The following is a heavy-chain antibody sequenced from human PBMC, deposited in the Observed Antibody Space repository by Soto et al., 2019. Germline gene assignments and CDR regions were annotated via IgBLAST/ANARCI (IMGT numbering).Heavy chain of an antibody. CDR3: ARDPLYSSSSFLDV. J-gene: IGHJ6*02. CDR1: GFTFSIYA. Sequence: PGGSLRLSCAASGFTFSIYAMQWVRQAPGKGLEWVAVISYDGSNKYYADSVKGRFTISRDNSKNTLYLQMNSLRAEDTAVYYCARDPLYSSSSFLDVWGQGTTVTVSS. D-gene: IGHD6-6*01. V-gene: IGHV3-30-3*01. CDR2: ISYDGSNK.